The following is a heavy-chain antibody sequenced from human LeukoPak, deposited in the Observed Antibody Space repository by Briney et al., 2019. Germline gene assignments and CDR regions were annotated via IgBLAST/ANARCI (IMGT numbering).Heavy chain of an antibody. V-gene: IGHV4-59*02. CDR3: ARVPAAGAGPDY. CDR1: GDSVSGYY. J-gene: IGHJ4*02. CDR2: ISDSGGS. Sequence: SEALSLTCTDPGDSVSGYYWRWIRQTPGEGLEWIACISDSGGSDYDPALRGRVTISLDTSKYQFSLRLTSVTAADSAVYYCARVPAAGAGPDYWGQGTLVTVSS. D-gene: IGHD6-13*01.